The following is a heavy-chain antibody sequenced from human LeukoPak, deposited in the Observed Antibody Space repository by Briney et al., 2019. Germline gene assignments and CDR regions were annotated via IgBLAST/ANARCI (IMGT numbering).Heavy chain of an antibody. D-gene: IGHD6-19*01. CDR1: GGSISSYY. CDR3: ARDAVAGTWYYYGMDV. V-gene: IGHV4-4*07. CDR2: IYTSGST. Sequence: SETRSLTCNVAGGSISSYYWSWIRQPAGKVLEWIGRIYTSGSTNYNPYLKSRVTMSVDTSKNKFSLKLSSVTAADTAVYYCARDAVAGTWYYYGMDVWGQGITVTVSS. J-gene: IGHJ6*02.